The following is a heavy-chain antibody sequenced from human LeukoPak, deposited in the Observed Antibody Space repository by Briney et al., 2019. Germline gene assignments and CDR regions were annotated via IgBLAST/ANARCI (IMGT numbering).Heavy chain of an antibody. Sequence: RASVKVSCKASGYTFTGYYMHWVRQAPGQGLEWMGWINPNSGGTNYAQKFQGWVTMTRDTSISTAYMELSRLRSEDTAVYYCARGERYCSGGSCIDYWGQGTLVTVSS. CDR1: GYTFTGYY. CDR2: INPNSGGT. D-gene: IGHD2-15*01. J-gene: IGHJ4*02. V-gene: IGHV1-2*04. CDR3: ARGERYCSGGSCIDY.